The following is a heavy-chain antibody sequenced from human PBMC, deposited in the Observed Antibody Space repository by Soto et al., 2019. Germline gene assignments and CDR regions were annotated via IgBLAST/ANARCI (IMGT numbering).Heavy chain of an antibody. Sequence: QVQLVESGGGVVQPGRSLRLSCAASGFTFSSYGMHWVRQAPGKGLEWVAVISYDGSSKYYADSVKGRFTISRDNSKNTLYLQMNSLRAEDTAVYYCAKGKLWFGETHYYYYGMDGWGQGTTVTVSS. CDR3: AKGKLWFGETHYYYYGMDG. CDR1: GFTFSSYG. J-gene: IGHJ6*02. V-gene: IGHV3-30*18. D-gene: IGHD3-10*01. CDR2: ISYDGSSK.